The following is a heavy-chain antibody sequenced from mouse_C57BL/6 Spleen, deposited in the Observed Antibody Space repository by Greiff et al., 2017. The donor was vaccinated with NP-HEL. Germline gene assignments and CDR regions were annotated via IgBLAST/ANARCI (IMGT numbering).Heavy chain of an antibody. V-gene: IGHV1-82*01. J-gene: IGHJ2*01. Sequence: VQLQQSGPELVKPGASVKISCKASGYAFSGSWMNWVKQRPGKGLEWIGRIYPGDGDTNYNGKFKGKATLTADKSSRTAYMQLSSLTSEDSAVYFCAPRLDYWGKGTTLTVSS. CDR1: GYAFSGSW. CDR3: APRLDY. CDR2: IYPGDGDT.